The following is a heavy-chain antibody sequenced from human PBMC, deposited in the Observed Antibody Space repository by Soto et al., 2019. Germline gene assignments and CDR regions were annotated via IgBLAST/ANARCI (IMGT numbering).Heavy chain of an antibody. CDR2: IIPIFGTA. V-gene: IGHV1-69*06. Sequence: SVKVSCKASGGTFSSYAISWVRQAPGQGREWMGGIIPIFGTANYAQKFQGRVTITADKSTSTAYMELSSLNSEATAVYYGARGGRMRNYYYYGMDVWGQGTTVTVSS. CDR1: GGTFSSYA. CDR3: ARGGRMRNYYYYGMDV. D-gene: IGHD2-8*01. J-gene: IGHJ6*02.